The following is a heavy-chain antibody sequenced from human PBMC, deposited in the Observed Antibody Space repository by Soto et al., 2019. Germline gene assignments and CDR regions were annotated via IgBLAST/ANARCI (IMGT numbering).Heavy chain of an antibody. V-gene: IGHV1-24*01. CDR2: FDPEDGET. CDR1: GYTLTELS. J-gene: IGHJ4*02. Sequence: ASVKVSCKVSGYTLTELSMHWVRQAPGKGLEWMGGFDPEDGETIYAQKFQGRVTMTEDTSTDTAYMELSSLRSEDTAVYYCATDRRAAGYFDYWGQGTLVTVSS. D-gene: IGHD6-19*01. CDR3: ATDRRAAGYFDY.